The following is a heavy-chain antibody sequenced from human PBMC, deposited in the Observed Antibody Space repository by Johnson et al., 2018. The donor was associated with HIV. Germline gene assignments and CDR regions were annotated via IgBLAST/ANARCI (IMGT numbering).Heavy chain of an antibody. CDR3: AREPPVEMATHDAFDI. J-gene: IGHJ3*02. Sequence: QMQLVESGVGLVQPGRSVRLSCAASGFTVSSNYMTWVRQAPGKGLEWVAVISYDGSNKYYADSVKGRFTISRDNSKNTLYLQMNSLRAEDTAVYYCAREPPVEMATHDAFDIWGQGTMVTVSS. CDR1: GFTVSSNY. V-gene: IGHV3-30-3*01. CDR2: ISYDGSNK. D-gene: IGHD5-24*01.